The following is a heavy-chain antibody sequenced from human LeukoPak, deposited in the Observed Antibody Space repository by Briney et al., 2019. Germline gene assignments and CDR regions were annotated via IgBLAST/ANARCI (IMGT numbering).Heavy chain of an antibody. V-gene: IGHV3-43*01. Sequence: GGSLRLSCAASGFTFDDYTMHWVRQAPGKGLEWVSVISWDGISTHYADSVKGRFTISRDNSKNSLYLQMSSLRTEDTALYYCAKEKRGSYYFDYWGQGTLVTVSS. CDR2: ISWDGIST. J-gene: IGHJ4*02. D-gene: IGHD1-26*01. CDR1: GFTFDDYT. CDR3: AKEKRGSYYFDY.